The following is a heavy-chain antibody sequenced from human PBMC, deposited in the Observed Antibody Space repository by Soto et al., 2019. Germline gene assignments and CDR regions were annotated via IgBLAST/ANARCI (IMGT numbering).Heavy chain of an antibody. CDR2: INPSGGST. J-gene: IGHJ3*02. CDR3: ARGGGYCSSTSCPDDAFDI. D-gene: IGHD2-2*01. V-gene: IGHV1-46*03. CDR1: GYTFTSYY. Sequence: ASVKVSCKASGYTFTSYYMHWVRQAPGQGLEWMGIINPSGGSTSYAQKFQGRVTMTRDTSTSTVYMELSSLRSEDTAVYYCARGGGYCSSTSCPDDAFDIWGQGTMVTVSS.